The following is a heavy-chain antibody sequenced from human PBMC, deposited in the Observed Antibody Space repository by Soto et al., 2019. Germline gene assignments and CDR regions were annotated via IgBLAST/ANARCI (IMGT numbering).Heavy chain of an antibody. Sequence: QVQLVQSGAEVKKAGASVKISCQASGYPFTSHAIYWVRQAPGQRSEWMGWINPANGNTKYSPKFQGRVTITRDTSASTAYMELRTLTSEDTGLYSCAREGKPLFRELVWWFDPWGQGTLLTVSS. CDR2: INPANGNT. CDR3: AREGKPLFRELVWWFDP. V-gene: IGHV1-3*01. CDR1: GYPFTSHA. D-gene: IGHD1-7*01. J-gene: IGHJ5*02.